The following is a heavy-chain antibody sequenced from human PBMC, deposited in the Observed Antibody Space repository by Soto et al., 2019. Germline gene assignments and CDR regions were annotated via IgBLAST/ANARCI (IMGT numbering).Heavy chain of an antibody. Sequence: QVQLQESGPGLVKPSGTLSLTCAVSGGSISTSNWWSWVRQPPGKGLEWIGEVYRTGSTNYNPSLESRVIVSVDKSKNQFSLKLTSVTAADTAVYYCARARVTIAAAAIFDCWGQGTLVTVSS. D-gene: IGHD6-13*01. CDR2: VYRTGST. V-gene: IGHV4-4*02. CDR1: GGSISTSNW. J-gene: IGHJ4*02. CDR3: ARARVTIAAAAIFDC.